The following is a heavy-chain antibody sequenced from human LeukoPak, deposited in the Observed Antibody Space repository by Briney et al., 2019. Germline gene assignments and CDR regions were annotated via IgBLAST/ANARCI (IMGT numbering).Heavy chain of an antibody. D-gene: IGHD3-10*01. Sequence: PGGSLRLSCAASGFTVSSNYMSWVRQAPGKGLEWVSVVYSGGSTYYTDSVKGRFTISRDNSKNTLYLQMNSLRAEDTAVYYCARAEGPGNYYFDHWGQGTLVTVSS. J-gene: IGHJ4*02. CDR1: GFTVSSNY. CDR2: VYSGGST. V-gene: IGHV3-66*02. CDR3: ARAEGPGNYYFDH.